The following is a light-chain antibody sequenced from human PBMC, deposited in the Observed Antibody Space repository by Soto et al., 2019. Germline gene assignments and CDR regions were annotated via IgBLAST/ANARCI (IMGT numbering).Light chain of an antibody. Sequence: EIVLTQSPGTLSLSPGERATLSCRASQSVSSNYLAWYQQKPGQAPMLLIYGASYSATGIPDRFSGSGSGTDFTLAISRLVLDDFGVSSCQQYCISSMYTLGQGTKLEIK. CDR2: GAS. CDR1: QSVSSNY. V-gene: IGKV3-20*01. J-gene: IGKJ2*01. CDR3: QQYCISSMYT.